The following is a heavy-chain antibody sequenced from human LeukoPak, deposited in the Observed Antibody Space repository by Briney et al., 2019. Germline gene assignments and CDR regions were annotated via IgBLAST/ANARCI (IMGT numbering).Heavy chain of an antibody. CDR2: IRSNGRDT. CDR1: GFTFSEYS. Sequence: GGSLRLSCAASGFTFSEYSMSWVRQAPGKGLEWVSNIRSNGRDTYYTDSVKGRFTISRDDSKNTLYLEMNSLRAEDTAVYYCAKGGYTTCFDPWGQGTLVTVSS. D-gene: IGHD2-15*01. CDR3: AKGGYTTCFDP. V-gene: IGHV3-23*01. J-gene: IGHJ5*02.